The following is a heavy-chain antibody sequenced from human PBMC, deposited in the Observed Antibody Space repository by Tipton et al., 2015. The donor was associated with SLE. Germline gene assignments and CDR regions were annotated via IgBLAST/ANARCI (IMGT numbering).Heavy chain of an antibody. CDR2: INHSGST. CDR1: GRSFSGYS. D-gene: IGHD1-26*01. J-gene: IGHJ3*02. CDR3: ARGRSSGAFDI. Sequence: TLSLTCAVYGRSFSGYSWTWIRQPPGKGLEWIGEINHSGSTNYNPSLKSRVTISVDTSKNQFSLKLSSVTAADTAVYYCARGRSSGAFDIWGQGTMVTVSS. V-gene: IGHV4-34*01.